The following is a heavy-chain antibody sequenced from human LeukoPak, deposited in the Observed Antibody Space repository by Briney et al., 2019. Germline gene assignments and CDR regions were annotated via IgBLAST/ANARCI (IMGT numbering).Heavy chain of an antibody. Sequence: RGSLRLSCAVSGFTFSNYGMNWVRQAPGKGLEWVSYISSNGRTIYYADSVMGRFTISRDNAENSLYLQMNNLRAEDTAIYYCARAGVKVATIGPYYYYGMDVWGQGTTVTVSS. D-gene: IGHD5-12*01. V-gene: IGHV3-48*03. CDR1: GFTFSNYG. CDR3: ARAGVKVATIGPYYYYGMDV. CDR2: ISSNGRTI. J-gene: IGHJ6*02.